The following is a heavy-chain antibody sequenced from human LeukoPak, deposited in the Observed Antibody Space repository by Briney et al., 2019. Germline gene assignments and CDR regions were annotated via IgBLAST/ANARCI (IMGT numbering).Heavy chain of an antibody. CDR3: ARNSLVWGVPPDY. Sequence: SVKVSCKASGGTFSSYAISWVRQAPGQGLEWMGGIIPIFGTANYAQKFQGRVTITADKSTSTAYMELSSLRSEDTAVYYCARNSLVWGVPPDYWGQGTLVTVSS. V-gene: IGHV1-69*06. J-gene: IGHJ4*02. CDR1: GGTFSSYA. CDR2: IIPIFGTA. D-gene: IGHD3-10*01.